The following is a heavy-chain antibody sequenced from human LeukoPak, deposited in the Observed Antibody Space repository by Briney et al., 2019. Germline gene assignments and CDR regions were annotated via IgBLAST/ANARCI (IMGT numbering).Heavy chain of an antibody. CDR3: ARDPYSGGYGDYYYYYMDL. CDR1: GFTFSSYG. CDR2: ISSRSTTI. Sequence: GGTLRLSCAASGFTFSSYGMSWVRQAPGKGLEWVSYISSRSTTISHADSVKGRFTISRDNAKNSLYLQMNSLRAEDTAVYYCARDPYSGGYGDYYYYYMDLWGQGTTVTISS. V-gene: IGHV3-48*01. D-gene: IGHD1-26*01. J-gene: IGHJ6*03.